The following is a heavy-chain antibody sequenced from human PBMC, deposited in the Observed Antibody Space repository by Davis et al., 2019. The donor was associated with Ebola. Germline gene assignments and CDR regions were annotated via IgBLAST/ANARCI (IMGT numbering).Heavy chain of an antibody. CDR1: GYTFTGYY. V-gene: IGHV1-2*02. D-gene: IGHD2-8*02. CDR3: ARGGYCTGGVCMGTGWFDP. J-gene: IGHJ5*02. CDR2: INPNSGCT. Sequence: ASVKVSCKASGYTFTGYYMHWVRQAPGQGLEWMGWINPNSGCTNYAQKFQGRVTMTTDTSTSTAYMELRSLRSDDTAVYYCARGGYCTGGVCMGTGWFDPWGQGTLVTVSS.